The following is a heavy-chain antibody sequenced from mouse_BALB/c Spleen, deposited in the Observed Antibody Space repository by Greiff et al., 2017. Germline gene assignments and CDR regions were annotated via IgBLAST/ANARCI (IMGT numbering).Heavy chain of an antibody. V-gene: IGHV1-9*01. CDR1: GYTFSSYW. CDR2: ILPGSGST. J-gene: IGHJ4*01. Sequence: VKLQQSGAELMKPGASVKISCKATGYTFSSYWIEWVKQRPGHGLEWIGEILPGSGSTNYNEKFKGKATFTADTSSNTAYMQLSSLTSEDSAVYYCARKKYAMDYWGQGTSVTVSS. CDR3: ARKKYAMDY.